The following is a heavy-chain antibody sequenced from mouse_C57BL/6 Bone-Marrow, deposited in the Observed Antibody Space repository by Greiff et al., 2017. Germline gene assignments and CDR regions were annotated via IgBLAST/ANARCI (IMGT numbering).Heavy chain of an antibody. CDR2: IYPRSGNT. J-gene: IGHJ4*01. CDR1: GYTFTSYG. D-gene: IGHD2-5*01. Sequence: VKLQQSGAELARPGASVKLSCKASGYTFTSYGISWVKQRTGQGLEWIGEIYPRSGNTYYNEKFKGKATLTADKSSSTAYMELRSLTSEDSAVYFCARPYSNYDAMDYWGQGTSVTVSS. CDR3: ARPYSNYDAMDY. V-gene: IGHV1-81*01.